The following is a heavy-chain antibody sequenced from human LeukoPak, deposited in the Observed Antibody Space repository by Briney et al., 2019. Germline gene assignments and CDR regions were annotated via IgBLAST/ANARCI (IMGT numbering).Heavy chain of an antibody. CDR2: TSCRGVNS. D-gene: IGHD5-12*01. Sequence: GGSLRLSCAASGLTFGSYAMRWVRQAAGKGLEWVAATSCRGVNSYYADSVRGRFTISRDNSQNTLYLQMDSLRAEDTALYYCAKEYSGYDSDYWGQGTLVTVSS. CDR1: GLTFGSYA. V-gene: IGHV3-23*01. J-gene: IGHJ4*02. CDR3: AKEYSGYDSDY.